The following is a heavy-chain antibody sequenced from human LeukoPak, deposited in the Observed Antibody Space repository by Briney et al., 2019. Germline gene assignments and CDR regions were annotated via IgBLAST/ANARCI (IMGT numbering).Heavy chain of an antibody. CDR2: MKEDGGEK. J-gene: IGHJ4*02. CDR3: ARGVYEFDY. Sequence: TGGSLRLSCAASGFTFSSYWMSWVRQAPGKGLEWVANMKEDGGEKYYVDSVKGRFTISRDNVKNSLHLQMNSLRAEDTAVYYCARGVYEFDYWGQGTLVTVSS. V-gene: IGHV3-7*01. CDR1: GFTFSSYW. D-gene: IGHD6-6*01.